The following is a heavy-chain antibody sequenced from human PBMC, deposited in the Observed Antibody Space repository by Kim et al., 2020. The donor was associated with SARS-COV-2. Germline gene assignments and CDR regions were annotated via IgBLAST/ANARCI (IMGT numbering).Heavy chain of an antibody. CDR2: ISSSSTTI. CDR1: GFTFITYN. J-gene: IGHJ4*02. D-gene: IGHD3-10*01. CDR3: ARGLWMEATDYFDF. Sequence: GGSLRLSCAASGFTFITYNMNWVRQAPGKGLEWVSYISSSSTTIYYADSVKGRFTISRDNAKNSLYLQMNSLRDEDTAVYYCARGLWMEATDYFDFWGQG. V-gene: IGHV3-48*02.